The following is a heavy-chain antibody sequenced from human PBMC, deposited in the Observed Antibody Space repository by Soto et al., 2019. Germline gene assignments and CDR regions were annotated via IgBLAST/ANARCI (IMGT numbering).Heavy chain of an antibody. J-gene: IGHJ4*02. Sequence: GGSLRLSCAASGFTFSSYAMNWVRQAPGKGLEWVSAISGSGATTYYADSVRGRFTISRDNSKNTLYLQMNSLRAEDTAVYFCTGGSGSYYYFDYWGQGTLVTVSS. CDR2: ISGSGATT. V-gene: IGHV3-23*01. CDR3: TGGSGSYYYFDY. D-gene: IGHD3-10*01. CDR1: GFTFSSYA.